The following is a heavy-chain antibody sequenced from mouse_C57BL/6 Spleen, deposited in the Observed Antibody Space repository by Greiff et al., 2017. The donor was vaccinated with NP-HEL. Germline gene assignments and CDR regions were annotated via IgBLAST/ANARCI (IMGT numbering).Heavy chain of an antibody. J-gene: IGHJ4*01. CDR3: ARGAIYYGNYHYYAMDY. CDR2: ISSGSSTI. V-gene: IGHV5-17*01. CDR1: GFTFSDYG. D-gene: IGHD2-1*01. Sequence: EVKLMESGGGLVKPGGSLKLSCAASGFTFSDYGMHWVRQAPEKGLEWVAYISSGSSTIYYADTVKGRFTISRDNAKNTLFLQMTSLRSEDTAMYYCARGAIYYGNYHYYAMDYWGQGTSVTVSS.